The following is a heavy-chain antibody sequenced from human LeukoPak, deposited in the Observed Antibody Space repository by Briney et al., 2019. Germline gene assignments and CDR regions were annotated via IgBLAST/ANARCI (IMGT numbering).Heavy chain of an antibody. V-gene: IGHV1-18*01. J-gene: IGHJ4*02. Sequence: ASVKVSCKASGYTFTSYCMSWVRQAPGQGLEWMGWISAYNGNTNYAQNLQGRVTMTTDTSTSTAYMELSSLRSEDTAVYYCARYSGYSTSLLGYWGQGTLVTVSS. CDR3: ARYSGYSTSLLGY. CDR2: ISAYNGNT. D-gene: IGHD6-13*01. CDR1: GYTFTSYC.